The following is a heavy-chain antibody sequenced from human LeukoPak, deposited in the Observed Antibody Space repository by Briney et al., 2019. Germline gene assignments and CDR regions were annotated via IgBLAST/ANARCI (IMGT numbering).Heavy chain of an antibody. CDR1: GFTFSSYA. J-gene: IGHJ4*02. CDR3: ARDRSEWLLTRGKDY. V-gene: IGHV3-23*01. Sequence: GGSLRLSCAASGFTFSSYAMSWVRQAPGKGLEWVSAISGSGGSAYYADSVKGRFTISRDNSKNTLYLQMNSLRAEDTAVYYCARDRSEWLLTRGKDYWGQGTLVTVSS. CDR2: ISGSGGSA. D-gene: IGHD6-19*01.